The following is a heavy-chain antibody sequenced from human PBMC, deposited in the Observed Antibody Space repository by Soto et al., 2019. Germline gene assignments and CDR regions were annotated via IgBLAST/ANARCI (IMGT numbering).Heavy chain of an antibody. J-gene: IGHJ5*02. CDR2: INPSGGST. Sequence: ASVKVSCNASGYTFTSYYMHWVRQAPGQGLEWMGIINPSGGSTSYAQKFQGRVTMTRDTSTSTVYMELSSLRSEDTAVYYCARDHARYCSSTSCSNWFDPWGQGTLVTVSS. CDR1: GYTFTSYY. D-gene: IGHD2-2*01. V-gene: IGHV1-46*03. CDR3: ARDHARYCSSTSCSNWFDP.